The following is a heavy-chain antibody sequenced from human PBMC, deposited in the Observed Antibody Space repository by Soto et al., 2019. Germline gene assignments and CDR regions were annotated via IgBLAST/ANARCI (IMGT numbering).Heavy chain of an antibody. D-gene: IGHD6-13*01. J-gene: IGHJ5*02. CDR2: IYYSGST. V-gene: IGHV4-39*07. CDR1: GGSISSSSYY. CDR3: ARVFSDSSSFFDP. Sequence: LSLTCTVSGGSISSSSYYWGWIRQPPGKGLEWIGSIYYSGSTYYNPSLKSRVTISVDTSKNQFSLKLSSVTAADTAVYYCARVFSDSSSFFDPWGQGTLVTVSS.